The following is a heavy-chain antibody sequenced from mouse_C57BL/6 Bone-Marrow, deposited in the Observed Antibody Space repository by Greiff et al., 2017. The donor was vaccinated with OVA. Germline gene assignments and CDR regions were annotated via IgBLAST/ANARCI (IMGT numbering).Heavy chain of an antibody. J-gene: IGHJ2*01. CDR2: IDPSDSDT. CDR3: ARRDDYDGYFDY. CDR1: GYTFTSYW. V-gene: IGHV1-69*01. Sequence: QVQLQQPGAELVMPGASVKLSCKASGYTFTSYWMHWVKQRPGQGLEWIGEIDPSDSDTNYNQKFKGKSTLTVDKSSSTAYMQLSSLTSEDSAVYYCARRDDYDGYFDYWGQGTTLTVSS. D-gene: IGHD2-4*01.